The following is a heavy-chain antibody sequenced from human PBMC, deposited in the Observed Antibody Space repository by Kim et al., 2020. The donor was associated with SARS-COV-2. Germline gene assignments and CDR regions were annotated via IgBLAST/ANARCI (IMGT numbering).Heavy chain of an antibody. CDR3: ARLITSSGTRWFDP. J-gene: IGHJ5*02. Sequence: ASVKVSCKASGYTFTSSDISWVRQAPGQGLEWMGWINVYSGNRNTAQKFHGRITMTTDTSTSTAYMEVRSLSSDDTAVYYCARLITSSGTRWFDPWGQGTLVTVSS. CDR1: GYTFTSSD. D-gene: IGHD3-10*01. V-gene: IGHV1-18*01. CDR2: INVYSGNR.